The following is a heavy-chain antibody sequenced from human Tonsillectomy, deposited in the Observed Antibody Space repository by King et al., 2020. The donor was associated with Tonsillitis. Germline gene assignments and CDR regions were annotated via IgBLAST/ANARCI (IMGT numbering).Heavy chain of an antibody. CDR3: ARGRSYYDILTGYCFDY. V-gene: IGHV4-34*01. D-gene: IGHD3-9*01. J-gene: IGHJ4*02. Sequence: VQLQQWGAGLLKPSETLSLTCAVYGGSFSGYYWSWIRQPPGKGLEWIGEINHSGSTNYNPSLKSRVTISVDTSKNQFSLKLSSVTAADTAVYYCARGRSYYDILTGYCFDYWGQGTLVTVSS. CDR2: INHSGST. CDR1: GGSFSGYY.